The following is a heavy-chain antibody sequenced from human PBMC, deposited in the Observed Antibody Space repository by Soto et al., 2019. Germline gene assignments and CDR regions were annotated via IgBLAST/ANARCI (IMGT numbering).Heavy chain of an antibody. CDR3: ARWDYYYYRMDV. Sequence: LRLSCAASGFTFSSYSMNWVRQAPGKGLEWVSSISSSSSYIYYADSVKGRFTISRDNAKNSLYLQMNSLRAEDTAVYYCARWDYYYYRMDVWGRGTKVTVYS. V-gene: IGHV3-21*01. J-gene: IGHJ6*02. CDR1: GFTFSSYS. CDR2: ISSSSSYI.